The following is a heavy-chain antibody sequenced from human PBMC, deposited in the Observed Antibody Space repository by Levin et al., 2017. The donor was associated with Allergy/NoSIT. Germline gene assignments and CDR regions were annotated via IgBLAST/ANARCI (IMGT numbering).Heavy chain of an antibody. Sequence: PGGSLRLSCAASGFTFSSYGMHWVRQAPGKGLEWVAVIWYDGSNKYYADSVKGRFTISRDNSKNTLYLQMNSLRAEDTAVYYCARARITMVRGVMAAFDYWGQGTLVTVSS. CDR2: IWYDGSNK. V-gene: IGHV3-33*01. CDR3: ARARITMVRGVMAAFDY. J-gene: IGHJ4*02. CDR1: GFTFSSYG. D-gene: IGHD3-10*01.